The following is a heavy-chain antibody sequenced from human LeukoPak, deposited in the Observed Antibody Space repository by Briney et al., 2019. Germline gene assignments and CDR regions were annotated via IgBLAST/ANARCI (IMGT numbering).Heavy chain of an antibody. CDR1: GYTFTSYD. CDR3: ARGLLVTEAYYYMDV. D-gene: IGHD1-14*01. J-gene: IGHJ6*03. V-gene: IGHV1-8*01. Sequence: GASVKVSRKASGYTFTSYDINWVRQATGQGLEWMGWMNPNSGNTGYAQKFQGRVTMTRNTSISTAYMELSSLRSEDTAVYYCARGLLVTEAYYYMDVWGKGTTVTISS. CDR2: MNPNSGNT.